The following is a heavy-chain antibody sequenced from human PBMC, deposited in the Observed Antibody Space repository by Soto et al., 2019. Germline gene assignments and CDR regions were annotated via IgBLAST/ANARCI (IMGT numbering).Heavy chain of an antibody. CDR2: ISAYNGNT. Sequence: ASVKVSCKASGYTFTNYGISWVRQAPGQGLEWMGWISAYNGNTNYAQKLQGRVTMTTDTSTSTAYMELSSLRPEDTAVYYCARDPYYDSSSFDYWGQGTLVTVSS. J-gene: IGHJ4*02. CDR3: ARDPYYDSSSFDY. D-gene: IGHD3-22*01. CDR1: GYTFTNYG. V-gene: IGHV1-18*01.